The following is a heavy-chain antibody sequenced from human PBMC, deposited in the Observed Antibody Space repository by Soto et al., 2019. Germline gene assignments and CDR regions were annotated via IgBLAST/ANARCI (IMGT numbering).Heavy chain of an antibody. CDR1: GASVSSGSHY. Sequence: QVQLQESGPGLVKPSETLSLTCTVSGASVSSGSHYWTWIRQPPGKGLEWIGYISSSGGTNYSPSLKGRDTISLDTSKNQFSLILSSVTAADTAVYYARELGKSGMDVWGQGTTVTVSS. V-gene: IGHV4-61*01. CDR2: ISSSGGT. J-gene: IGHJ6*02. CDR3: RELGKSGMDV. D-gene: IGHD7-27*01.